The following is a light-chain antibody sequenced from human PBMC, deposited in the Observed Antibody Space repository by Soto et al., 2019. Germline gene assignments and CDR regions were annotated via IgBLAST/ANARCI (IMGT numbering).Light chain of an antibody. Sequence: EIVLTQSPGTLSLSPGERVTLSCRASQSLTSNYLAWYQQKPGQAPRLLIFAASSRATGIPDRFSGGGSGTDFTLTISRLEPEDFAVYYCQHYATSLWTVGPGTKVEIK. J-gene: IGKJ1*01. CDR3: QHYATSLWT. CDR1: QSLTSNY. CDR2: AAS. V-gene: IGKV3-20*01.